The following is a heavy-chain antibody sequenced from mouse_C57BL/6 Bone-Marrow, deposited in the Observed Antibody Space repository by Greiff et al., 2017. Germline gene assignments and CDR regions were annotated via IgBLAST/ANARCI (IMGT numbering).Heavy chain of an antibody. CDR2: ISYSGSN. Sequence: EVMLVESGPGMVKPSQSLSLTCTVTGYSITSGYDWHWIRHFPGNKLEWMGYISYSGSNNYNPSLKSRISITHDTSKNHFFLKLNSVTTEDTATYYCAGALLRYAFYAMDYWGQGTSVTVSS. J-gene: IGHJ4*01. CDR1: GYSITSGYD. CDR3: AGALLRYAFYAMDY. V-gene: IGHV3-1*01. D-gene: IGHD1-1*01.